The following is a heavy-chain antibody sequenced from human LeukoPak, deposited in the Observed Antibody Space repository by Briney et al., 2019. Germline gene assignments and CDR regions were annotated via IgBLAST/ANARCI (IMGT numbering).Heavy chain of an antibody. D-gene: IGHD3-9*01. CDR3: ARQHPLTGYYWVY. J-gene: IGHJ4*02. V-gene: IGHV5-10-1*01. Sequence: GESLKISCKGSGYSFTSYWISWVRQMPGKGLEWMARIDPSDSYTNYSPSFQGHVTISADKSISTAYLQWSSLKASDTAMYYCARQHPLTGYYWVYWGQGTLVTVSS. CDR2: IDPSDSYT. CDR1: GYSFTSYW.